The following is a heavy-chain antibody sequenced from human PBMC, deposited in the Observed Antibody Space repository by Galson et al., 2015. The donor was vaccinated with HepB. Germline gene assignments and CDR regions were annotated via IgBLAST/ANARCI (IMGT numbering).Heavy chain of an antibody. Sequence: SVKVSCKASGYTFTGYYMHWVRQAPGQGLEWMGWINPNSGGTSYAQKFQGRVTMTRDTSISTAYMELSGLRYDDEAAYYCVGRLLSSLGLDVWGLGTTVIVSS. V-gene: IGHV1-2*02. CDR1: GYTFTGYY. D-gene: IGHD2-21*02. CDR3: VGRLLSSLGLDV. CDR2: INPNSGGT. J-gene: IGHJ6*02.